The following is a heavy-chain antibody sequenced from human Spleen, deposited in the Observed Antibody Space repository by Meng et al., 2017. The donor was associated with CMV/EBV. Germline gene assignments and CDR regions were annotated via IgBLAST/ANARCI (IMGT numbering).Heavy chain of an antibody. Sequence: KDSGDSFSNYAITWVRQAPGQGLEWVGRIVPILGIVNYAQKFQGRVTMTADKATSTVYMELSSLRSEDTAVFYCARVGGYSGNWLDPWGQGTLVTVSS. CDR1: GDSFSNYA. J-gene: IGHJ5*02. CDR3: ARVGGYSGNWLDP. D-gene: IGHD3-10*01. V-gene: IGHV1-69*04. CDR2: IVPILGIV.